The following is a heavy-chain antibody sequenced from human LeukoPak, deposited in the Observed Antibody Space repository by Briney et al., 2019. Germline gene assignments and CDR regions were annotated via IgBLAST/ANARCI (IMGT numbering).Heavy chain of an antibody. J-gene: IGHJ5*02. Sequence: SETLSLTCTVSGGSMSNYYWNWIRQPPGEGLEWIVYMFYTGSGKYNPSLKSRVTISVDTSKRQISLKLTSVTAADTAVYYCATNLPGYSYGYWVAWGQGTMVTVSS. V-gene: IGHV4-59*01. D-gene: IGHD5-18*01. CDR1: GGSMSNYY. CDR3: ATNLPGYSYGYWVA. CDR2: MFYTGSG.